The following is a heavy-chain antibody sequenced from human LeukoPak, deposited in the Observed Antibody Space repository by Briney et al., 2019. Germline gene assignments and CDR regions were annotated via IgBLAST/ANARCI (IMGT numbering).Heavy chain of an antibody. Sequence: ASVKVSCKVSGYTLTELSMHWVRQAPGKGLEWMGGFDPEDGGTIYAQKFQGRDTMTEDTSTDTAYMELSSLRSEDTAVYYCATPGRYGDYVFDYWGQGTLVTVSS. J-gene: IGHJ4*02. CDR1: GYTLTELS. CDR2: FDPEDGGT. CDR3: ATPGRYGDYVFDY. D-gene: IGHD4-17*01. V-gene: IGHV1-24*01.